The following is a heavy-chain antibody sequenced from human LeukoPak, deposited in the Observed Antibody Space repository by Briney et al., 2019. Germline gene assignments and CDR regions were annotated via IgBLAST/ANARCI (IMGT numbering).Heavy chain of an antibody. J-gene: IGHJ3*01. CDR1: AFSFSKFS. D-gene: IGHD4-17*01. CDR2: ITDNGGYT. V-gene: IGHV3-23*01. Sequence: GESLTLSCAASAFSFSKFSLIWVRQAPGKGLEWVSAITDNGGYTLYADAVKGRFTVSRDNSKNTLYLQINSPRPEDTAMYYCAKDPNGDYIGAFDFWGQGTMVTVSS. CDR3: AKDPNGDYIGAFDF.